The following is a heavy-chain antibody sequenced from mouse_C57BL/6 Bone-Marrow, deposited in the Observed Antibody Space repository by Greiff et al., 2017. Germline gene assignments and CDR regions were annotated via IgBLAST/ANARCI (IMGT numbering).Heavy chain of an antibody. CDR3: ARLEFDGSSGDWYFDV. CDR2: IYPRDGSN. CDR1: GYTFPSDD. J-gene: IGHJ1*03. D-gene: IGHD1-1*01. V-gene: IGHV1-85*01. Sequence: QVQLQQSGPELVKPGASVKLSCKASGYTFPSDDINWVKQRPGQGLEWIGWIYPRDGSNKYNEKFKGKATLTVYTSSSTAYMELHSLASEDSAVYFCARLEFDGSSGDWYFDVGGTGTTVTVSS.